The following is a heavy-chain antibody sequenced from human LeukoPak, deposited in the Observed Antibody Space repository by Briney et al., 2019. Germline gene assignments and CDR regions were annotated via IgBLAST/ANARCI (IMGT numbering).Heavy chain of an antibody. D-gene: IGHD2-2*03. V-gene: IGHV4-39*01. CDR1: GGXMTSGRHX. J-gene: IGHJ5*02. Sequence: PSETLSLTCTVSGGXMTSGRHXXXXXRQPXXXXXXXXAXIXXDGXTYYXPSLKXRVTISVDTSKSQFSLKVTSVTAADTSVYYCATHGSCSSSSCSRWFDPWGQGTLVTVSS. CDR2: IXXDGXT. CDR3: ATHGSCSSSSCSRWFDP.